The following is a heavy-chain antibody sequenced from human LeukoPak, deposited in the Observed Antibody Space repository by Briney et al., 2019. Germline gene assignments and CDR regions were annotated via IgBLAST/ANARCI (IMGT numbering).Heavy chain of an antibody. CDR3: ARALTHSNYVPPYYFDY. D-gene: IGHD4-11*01. J-gene: IGHJ4*02. V-gene: IGHV3-74*01. Sequence: GGSLRLSCAASGFTFSSYWMHWVRHAPGKGLVWVSRINSDGSSTSYADSVKGRFTISRDNAKNTLYLQMNSLRAEDTAVYYCARALTHSNYVPPYYFDYWGQGILVTVSS. CDR1: GFTFSSYW. CDR2: INSDGSST.